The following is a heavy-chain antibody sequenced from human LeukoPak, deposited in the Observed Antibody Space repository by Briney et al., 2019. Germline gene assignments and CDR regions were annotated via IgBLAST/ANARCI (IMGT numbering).Heavy chain of an antibody. CDR3: AKDVSIAAPYFDY. D-gene: IGHD6-6*01. CDR2: IRYDGSNK. CDR1: GFTFSTYV. Sequence: GGSLRLSCAASGFTFSTYVMHWVRQAPGKGLEWVAFIRYDGSNKYYADSVKGRFTISRDNSKNTLYLQMNSLRAEDTAVYYCAKDVSIAAPYFDYWGQGTLVTVSS. V-gene: IGHV3-30*02. J-gene: IGHJ4*02.